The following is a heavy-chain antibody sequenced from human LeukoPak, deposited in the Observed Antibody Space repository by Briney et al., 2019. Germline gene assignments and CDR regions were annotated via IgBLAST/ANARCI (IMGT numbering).Heavy chain of an antibody. CDR2: INHSGST. Sequence: SETLSLTCAVYGGSFSGYYWSWIRQSPGKGLEWIGEINHSGSTNYNPSLKSRVTISVDTSKNQFSLKLRSVTAADTAVYYCARCTTGRTFGSLREIKRSREIDYWGQGTLVTVSS. V-gene: IGHV4-34*01. J-gene: IGHJ4*02. D-gene: IGHD1-1*01. CDR1: GGSFSGYY. CDR3: ARCTTGRTFGSLREIKRSREIDY.